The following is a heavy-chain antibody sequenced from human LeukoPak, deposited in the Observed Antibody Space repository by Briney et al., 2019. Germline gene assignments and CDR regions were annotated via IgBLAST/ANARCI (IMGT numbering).Heavy chain of an antibody. CDR1: GGSISSYY. CDR2: IYYSGST. V-gene: IGHV4-59*01. Sequence: PSETLSLTCTVSGGSISSYYWSWIRQPPGKGLAWIGYIYYSGSTNYNPSLKSRVTISVDTSKNQFSLKLSSVTAADTAVYYCARVGTYYYDSSGYSAEYFQHWGQGTLVTVSS. CDR3: ARVGTYYYDSSGYSAEYFQH. D-gene: IGHD3-22*01. J-gene: IGHJ1*01.